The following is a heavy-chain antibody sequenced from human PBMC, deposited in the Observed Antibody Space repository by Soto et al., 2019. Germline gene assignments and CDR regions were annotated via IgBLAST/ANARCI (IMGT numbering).Heavy chain of an antibody. CDR2: ISSSSSTI. CDR3: ARALSYGINWFDP. Sequence: GGSLRLSCAASGFTFSSYSMNWVRQAPGKGLEWVSYISSSSSTIYYADSVKGRFTISRDNAKNSLYLQMNSLRAEDTAVYYCARALSYGINWFDPWGQGTLVTVSS. D-gene: IGHD3-16*02. CDR1: GFTFSSYS. V-gene: IGHV3-48*01. J-gene: IGHJ5*02.